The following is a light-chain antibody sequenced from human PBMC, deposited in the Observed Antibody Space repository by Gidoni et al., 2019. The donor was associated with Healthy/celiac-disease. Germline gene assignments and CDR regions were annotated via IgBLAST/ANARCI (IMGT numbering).Light chain of an antibody. J-gene: IGKJ2*01. CDR2: DAS. CDR1: QSVSSY. CDR3: QQRSNWPPYT. Sequence: EIVLTQSPATPSLSPGERATLSCRASQSVSSYLAWYQQKPGQAPRLLIYDASNRATGIPARFSGSGSGTDFTLTISSLEPEDFAVYYCQQRSNWPPYTFGQXTKLEIK. V-gene: IGKV3-11*01.